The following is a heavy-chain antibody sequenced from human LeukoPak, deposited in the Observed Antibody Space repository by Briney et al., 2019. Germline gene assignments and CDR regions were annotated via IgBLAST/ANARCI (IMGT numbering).Heavy chain of an antibody. CDR3: ARVRIVGIAAPGYYMDV. CDR2: MNPNSGNT. Sequence: GASVKVSCKASGGTFSSYTISWVRQATGQGLEWMGWMNPNSGNTGYAQKFQGRVTMTRNTSISTAYMELSSLRSEDTAVYYCARVRIVGIAAPGYYMDVWGKGTTVTVSS. D-gene: IGHD6-13*01. V-gene: IGHV1-8*02. J-gene: IGHJ6*03. CDR1: GGTFSSYT.